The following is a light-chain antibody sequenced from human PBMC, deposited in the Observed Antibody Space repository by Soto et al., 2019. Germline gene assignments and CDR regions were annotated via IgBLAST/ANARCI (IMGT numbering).Light chain of an antibody. CDR2: SNN. CDR1: SSNIGSNT. CDR3: AAWDDSLNGYV. Sequence: QSVLTQPPSASGTPGQRVTISCSGSSSNIGSNTVNWYQQFPGTAPKLLIYSNNQRPSGVPDRFSGSKSGTSASLAISGLQSEDEADYYSAAWDDSLNGYVFGTGTKLTVL. V-gene: IGLV1-44*01. J-gene: IGLJ1*01.